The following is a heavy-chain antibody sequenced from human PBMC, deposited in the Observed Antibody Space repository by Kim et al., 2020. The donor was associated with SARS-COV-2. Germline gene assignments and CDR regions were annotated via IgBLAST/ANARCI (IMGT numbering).Heavy chain of an antibody. D-gene: IGHD5-18*01. V-gene: IGHV4-59*08. CDR2: IYYSGST. J-gene: IGHJ4*02. CDR1: GGSISSYY. CDR3: ARHREQLWFFDY. Sequence: SETLSLTCTVSGGSISSYYWSWIRQPPGKGLEWIGYIYYSGSTNYNPSLKSRVTISVDTSKNQFSLKLSSVTAADTAVYYCARHREQLWFFDYWGQGTLVTVSS.